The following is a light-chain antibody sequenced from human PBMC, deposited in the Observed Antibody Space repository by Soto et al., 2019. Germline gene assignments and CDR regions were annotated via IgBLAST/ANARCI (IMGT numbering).Light chain of an antibody. Sequence: SYELTQPPSVSVSPGQPASITCSGDKLGDKYACWYQQKPGQSPVLVIYQDKKRPSGIPERFSGSNSGNTATLTISGTQAMDEADYYCQAWDSSTARVVFGGGTKLTVL. CDR3: QAWDSSTARVV. CDR1: KLGDKY. CDR2: QDK. V-gene: IGLV3-1*01. J-gene: IGLJ2*01.